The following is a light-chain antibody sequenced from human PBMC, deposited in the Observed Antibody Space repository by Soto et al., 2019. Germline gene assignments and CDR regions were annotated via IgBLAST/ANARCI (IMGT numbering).Light chain of an antibody. CDR3: QVRDVWPS. V-gene: IGKV3-11*01. CDR1: QSVSTS. J-gene: IGKJ1*01. CDR2: DAS. Sequence: IVLSQSPVTLGVSPGGNAVPSCWASQSVSTSLAWYQHKPGQAPRLFIYDASKRAPGIPARFTGSGSGTDFTLTISSLEPEDIAIYYCQVRDVWPSFGQGTKV.